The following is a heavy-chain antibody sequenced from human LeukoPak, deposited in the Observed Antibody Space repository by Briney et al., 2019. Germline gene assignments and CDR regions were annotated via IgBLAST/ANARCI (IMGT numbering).Heavy chain of an antibody. CDR2: LYSSGTT. V-gene: IGHV3-53*01. CDR1: GFTVGSNY. J-gene: IGHJ4*02. CDR3: ATSLGYCSGGSCPPSY. Sequence: GGSLRLSCGASGFTVGSNYMSWVRQAPGKGLEWVSVLYSSGTTYYAGSVKGRFTISRDNSGNTVYLQMNSLRAEDTAVYYCATSLGYCSGGSCPPSYWGQGSLVTVSS. D-gene: IGHD2-15*01.